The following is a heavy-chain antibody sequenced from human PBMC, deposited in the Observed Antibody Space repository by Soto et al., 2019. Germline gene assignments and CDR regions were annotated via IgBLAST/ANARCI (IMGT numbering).Heavy chain of an antibody. V-gene: IGHV1-69*13. CDR1: GGTFSSYA. D-gene: IGHD2-15*01. J-gene: IGHJ6*02. CDR2: IIPIFGTA. Sequence: SVKVSCKASGGTFSSYAISWVRQAPGQGLEWMGGIIPIFGTANYAQKFQGRVTIAADESTSTAYMELSSLRSEDTAVYYCARESRYCSGGSCYYYGMDVWGQGTTVTVSS. CDR3: ARESRYCSGGSCYYYGMDV.